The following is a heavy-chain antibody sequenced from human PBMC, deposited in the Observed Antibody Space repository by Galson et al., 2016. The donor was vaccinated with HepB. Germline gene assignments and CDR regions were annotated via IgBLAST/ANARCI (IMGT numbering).Heavy chain of an antibody. D-gene: IGHD5-12*01. V-gene: IGHV1-18*04. CDR1: GHTFTTYG. J-gene: IGHJ3*02. Sequence: SVKVSCKASGHTFTTYGFSWVRQAPGQGLEWMGWISAYNGNTNYAHKLQGRVTMTTDTSTSTAYMELRSLRSDDTAVYYCARGRGYSGYGRGQDAFDIWGQGTMVTVSS. CDR3: ARGRGYSGYGRGQDAFDI. CDR2: ISAYNGNT.